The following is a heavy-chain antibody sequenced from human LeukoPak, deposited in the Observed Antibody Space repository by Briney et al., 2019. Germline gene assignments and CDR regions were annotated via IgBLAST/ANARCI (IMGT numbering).Heavy chain of an antibody. D-gene: IGHD3-10*01. CDR1: GYSISTGYY. CDR2: INHSGST. Sequence: SETLSLTCTVSGYSISTGYYWGWIRQPPGKGLGWIGEINHSGSTNYNPSLKSRVTISVDTSKNQFSLKLSSVTAADTAVYYCARGYYGSGSYYIGGFDPWGQGTLVTVSS. V-gene: IGHV4-38-2*02. J-gene: IGHJ5*02. CDR3: ARGYYGSGSYYIGGFDP.